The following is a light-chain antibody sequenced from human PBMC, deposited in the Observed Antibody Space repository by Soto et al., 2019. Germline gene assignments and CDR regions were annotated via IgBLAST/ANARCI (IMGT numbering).Light chain of an antibody. CDR3: QQYNNWPPWT. V-gene: IGKV3-15*01. CDR2: GAS. Sequence: EIVMTQFPATLSVSPGERATLSCRASQSVSSNLAWYQQKPGQAPRLLIYGASTRATGIAARFSGSGSGTEFTLTISSLQSEDFAVYYCQQYNNWPPWTFGQGTKVEIK. J-gene: IGKJ1*01. CDR1: QSVSSN.